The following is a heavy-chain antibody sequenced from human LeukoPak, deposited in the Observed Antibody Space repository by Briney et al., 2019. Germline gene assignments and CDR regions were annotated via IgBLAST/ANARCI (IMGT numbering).Heavy chain of an antibody. CDR2: MSGSGYYT. Sequence: GSLRLSCAAPGFAFSNFAMSWVRQAPGKGLEWVSAMSGSGYYTYYVESVKGRFTISRDNSKNTLYLHMNSLRADDTAVYYCAKMEGQRLYDYCMDVWGRGTTVTVSS. V-gene: IGHV3-23*01. D-gene: IGHD3-3*01. CDR1: GFAFSNFA. CDR3: AKMEGQRLYDYCMDV. J-gene: IGHJ6*03.